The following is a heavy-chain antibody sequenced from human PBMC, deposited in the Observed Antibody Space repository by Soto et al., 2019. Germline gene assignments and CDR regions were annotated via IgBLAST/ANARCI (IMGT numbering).Heavy chain of an antibody. CDR2: IYHSGST. J-gene: IGHJ6*02. CDR3: ATQQLVLYVYGMDG. D-gene: IGHD6-13*01. Sequence: SETLSLTCAVSGGSISSSNWWSWVRQPPGKGLEWIGEIYHSGSTNYNPSLKSRVTISVDKSKNQFSLKLSSVTAADTAVYYCATQQLVLYVYGMDGWGQGTTVTVSS. CDR1: GGSISSSNW. V-gene: IGHV4-4*02.